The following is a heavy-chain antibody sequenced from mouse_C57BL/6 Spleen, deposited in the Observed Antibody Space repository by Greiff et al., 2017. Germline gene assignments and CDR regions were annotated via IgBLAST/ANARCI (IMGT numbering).Heavy chain of an antibody. CDR3: TRGDYYGSSYGAY. CDR2: IDPETGGT. Sequence: LQQSGAELVRPGASVTLSCKASGYTFTDYEMHWVKQTPVHGLEWIGAIDPETGGTAYNQKFKGKAILTADKSSSTAYMELRSLTSEDSAVYYCTRGDYYGSSYGAYWGQGTLVTVSA. V-gene: IGHV1-15*01. J-gene: IGHJ3*01. CDR1: GYTFTDYE. D-gene: IGHD1-1*01.